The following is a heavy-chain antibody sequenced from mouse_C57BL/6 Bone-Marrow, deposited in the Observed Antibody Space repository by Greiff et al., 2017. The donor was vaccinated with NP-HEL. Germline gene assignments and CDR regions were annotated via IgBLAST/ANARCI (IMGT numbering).Heavy chain of an antibody. D-gene: IGHD2-4*01. V-gene: IGHV1-81*01. CDR2: IYPRSGNT. CDR3: ARHLYYDYDVDAMDY. J-gene: IGHJ4*01. CDR1: GYTFTSYG. Sequence: VQLKQSGAELARPGASVKLSCKASGYTFTSYGISWVKQRTGQGLEWIGEIYPRSGNTYYNEKFKGKATLTADKSSSTAYMELRSLTSEDSAVYFCARHLYYDYDVDAMDYWGQGTSVTVSS.